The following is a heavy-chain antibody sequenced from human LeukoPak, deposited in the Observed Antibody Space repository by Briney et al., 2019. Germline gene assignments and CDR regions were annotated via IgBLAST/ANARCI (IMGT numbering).Heavy chain of an antibody. J-gene: IGHJ4*02. CDR3: ARVGYGSGSIDDY. CDR1: GYTFTSYA. D-gene: IGHD3-10*01. CDR2: INAGNGNT. Sequence: GASVKVSCKASGYTFTSYAMHWVRQAPGQRLEWMGWINAGNGNTKYSQKFQGRVTITRDTSASTAYMELSSLRSEDTAVYHCARVGYGSGSIDDYWGQGTLVTVSS. V-gene: IGHV1-3*01.